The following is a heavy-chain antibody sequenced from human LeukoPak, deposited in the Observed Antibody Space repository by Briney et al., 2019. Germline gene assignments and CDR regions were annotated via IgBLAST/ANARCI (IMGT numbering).Heavy chain of an antibody. V-gene: IGHV1-24*01. J-gene: IGHJ4*02. CDR3: AAGIAVPSGFDY. D-gene: IGHD6-19*01. CDR1: GYTLTELS. CDR2: FHPEDGET. Sequence: ASVKVSCKVSGYTLTELSMYWVRQAPGKGLEWMATFHPEDGETIYAQQFQGRVTISEDTSADTAYMQLTSLRSDGTAIYYCAAGIAVPSGFDYWGQGTLVTVSS.